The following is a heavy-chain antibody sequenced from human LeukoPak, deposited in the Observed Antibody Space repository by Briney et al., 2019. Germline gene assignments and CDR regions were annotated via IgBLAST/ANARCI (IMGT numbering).Heavy chain of an antibody. V-gene: IGHV4-59*08. CDR3: ARWYSSGWAFDY. CDR2: IHYSGST. D-gene: IGHD6-19*01. J-gene: IGHJ4*02. CDR1: GGTISSYY. Sequence: SETLSPTCTVSGGTISSYYWNWIRQPPGKGLEWIGYIHYSGSTKYNPSLKSRVTISVDTSKNQFSLKLSSVTAADTAVYYCARWYSSGWAFDYWGQGTLVTVSS.